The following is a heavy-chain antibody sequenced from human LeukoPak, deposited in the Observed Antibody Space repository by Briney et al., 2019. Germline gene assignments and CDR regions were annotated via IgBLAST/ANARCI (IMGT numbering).Heavy chain of an antibody. CDR3: ARTSSSWAGYYFDY. CDR2: IYYSGST. CDR1: GGSISSGDYY. V-gene: IGHV4-30-4*01. D-gene: IGHD6-13*01. Sequence: SQTLSLTCTVSGGSISSGDYYWSRIRQPPGKGLEWIGYIYYSGSTYYNPSLKSRVTISVDTSKNQFSLKLSSVTAADTAVYYCARTSSSWAGYYFDYWGQGTLVTVSS. J-gene: IGHJ4*02.